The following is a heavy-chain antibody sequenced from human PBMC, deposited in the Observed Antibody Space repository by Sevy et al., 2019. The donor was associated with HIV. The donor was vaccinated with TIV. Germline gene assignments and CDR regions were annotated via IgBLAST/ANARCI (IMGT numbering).Heavy chain of an antibody. J-gene: IGHJ6*02. Sequence: GGYLRLSCAASGFTFREYAMHWVRQAPGKGLEWLTFIRYDGTNKYYTDSVRGRFTISRDNSKNTLYLQMNSLRGEDTAVYYCAKGPHPAVTTSYGMDVWGQWTTVTVSS. CDR1: GFTFREYA. V-gene: IGHV3-30*02. CDR3: AKGPHPAVTTSYGMDV. D-gene: IGHD4-17*01. CDR2: IRYDGTNK.